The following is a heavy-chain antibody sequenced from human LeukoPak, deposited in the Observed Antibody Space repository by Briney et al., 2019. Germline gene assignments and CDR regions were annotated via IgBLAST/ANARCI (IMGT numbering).Heavy chain of an antibody. D-gene: IGHD6-19*01. V-gene: IGHV1-18*01. Sequence: GASVKVSCKASGYTFTSYGISWVRQAPGQGLEWMGWISAYNGNTNYAQKPQGRVTMTTDTSTSTAYMELRSLRSDDTAVYYCARDRAEYSSGWYKQNYYYYMDVWGKGTTVTVSS. CDR2: ISAYNGNT. CDR3: ARDRAEYSSGWYKQNYYYYMDV. J-gene: IGHJ6*03. CDR1: GYTFTSYG.